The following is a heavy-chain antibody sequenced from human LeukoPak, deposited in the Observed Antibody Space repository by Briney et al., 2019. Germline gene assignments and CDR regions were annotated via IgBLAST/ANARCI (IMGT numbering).Heavy chain of an antibody. Sequence: ASVKVSCKASGGTLSTYAVNWVRQAPGQGLEWVGGLIPISGTTNYAQKFQGRVTITTDESTSTGYMELSSLTSDDAAVYYCASGAPYFYFNYWGQGTLVIVSS. J-gene: IGHJ4*02. V-gene: IGHV1-69*05. CDR1: GGTLSTYA. CDR3: ASGAPYFYFNY. D-gene: IGHD3-9*01. CDR2: LIPISGTT.